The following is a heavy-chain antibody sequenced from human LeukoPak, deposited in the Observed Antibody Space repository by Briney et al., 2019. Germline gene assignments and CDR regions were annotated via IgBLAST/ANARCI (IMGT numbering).Heavy chain of an antibody. CDR2: INLGGST. J-gene: IGHJ4*02. D-gene: IGHD3-9*01. CDR1: GGSFDGYS. CDR3: ARVGYFYFHFDY. V-gene: IGHV4-34*01. Sequence: SETLSLTCAIYGGSFDGYSWSWIRQSPGKGLEWIGEINLGGSTNYNPSLKSRVTISVDTSKHQFSLKLTSVTAADTAVYYCARVGYFYFHFDYWGQGTLVTVSS.